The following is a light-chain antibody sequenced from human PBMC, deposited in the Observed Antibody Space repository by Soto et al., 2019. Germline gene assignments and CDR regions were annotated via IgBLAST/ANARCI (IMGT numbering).Light chain of an antibody. CDR3: QQYNFWPPLT. CDR2: GAS. J-gene: IGKJ4*01. CDR1: QSVSSN. V-gene: IGKV3-15*01. Sequence: EIVMTQSPATLSVSPGERATLSCRASQSVSSNLGWYQQKPGQAPRLLICGASTRATGIPARFSGSGSGTEFTLTISSLQSEDSGIYYCQQYNFWPPLTFGGGTKVEIK.